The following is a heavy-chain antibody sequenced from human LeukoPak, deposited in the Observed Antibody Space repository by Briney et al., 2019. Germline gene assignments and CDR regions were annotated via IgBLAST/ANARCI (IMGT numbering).Heavy chain of an antibody. V-gene: IGHV4-34*01. D-gene: IGHD3-10*01. CDR3: ARGWGYYGSGRTPHYFDY. J-gene: IGHJ4*02. CDR2: INHSGST. CDR1: GGSFSGYY. Sequence: SETLSLTCAVYGGSFSGYYWSWIRQPPGKGLGWIGEINHSGSTNYNPSLKSRVTISVDRSKNQFSLKVSSVTAADTAVYYCARGWGYYGSGRTPHYFDYWGQGTLVTVSS.